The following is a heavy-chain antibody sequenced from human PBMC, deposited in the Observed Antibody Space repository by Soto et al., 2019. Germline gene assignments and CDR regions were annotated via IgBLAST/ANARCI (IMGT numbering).Heavy chain of an antibody. V-gene: IGHV3-30*18. D-gene: IGHD6-19*01. CDR1: GFTFSSYV. Sequence: GGSLRLSCAASGFTFSSYVMHWVRQAPGKGLEWVALISYDVNNKYYADSVRGRFTISRDNSKNTLFLQMNSLRTEDTAVYSCAKDVGSGWFDYWGQGTLVTVSS. CDR3: AKDVGSGWFDY. J-gene: IGHJ4*02. CDR2: ISYDVNNK.